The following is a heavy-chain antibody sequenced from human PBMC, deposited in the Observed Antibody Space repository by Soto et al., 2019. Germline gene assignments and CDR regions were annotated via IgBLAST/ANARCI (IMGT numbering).Heavy chain of an antibody. V-gene: IGHV2-5*02. CDR3: ANRHEQQRAFDC. CDR1: GFSLSSSGVG. Sequence: QITLKESGPTLVKPTQTLTLTCTFSGFSLSSSGVGVGWLRQPPGTALEWLELIYWDDDKRYSPSLKSRPTITNDTSTNQVVLTMTHMDPVDTATYYCANRHEQQRAFDCWGQGTLVTVSS. D-gene: IGHD6-13*01. J-gene: IGHJ4*02. CDR2: IYWDDDK.